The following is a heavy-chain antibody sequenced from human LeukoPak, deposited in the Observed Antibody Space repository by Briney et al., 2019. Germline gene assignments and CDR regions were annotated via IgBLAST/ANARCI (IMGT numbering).Heavy chain of an antibody. CDR1: GFSFSSYS. Sequence: GGSLRLSCAASGFSFSSYSMNWVRQAPGKGLEWVSYITSSSSTMYYADAVKGRFAISRDNAKNSLYLQMNSLRAEDTAVYYCARNSGSSGYPFDYWGQGTLVTVSS. V-gene: IGHV3-48*01. CDR3: ARNSGSSGYPFDY. D-gene: IGHD3-22*01. CDR2: ITSSSSTM. J-gene: IGHJ4*02.